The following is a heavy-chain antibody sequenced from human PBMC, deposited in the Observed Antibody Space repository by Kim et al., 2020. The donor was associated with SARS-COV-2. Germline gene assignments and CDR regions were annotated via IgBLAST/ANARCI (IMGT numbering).Heavy chain of an antibody. J-gene: IGHJ3*02. CDR2: IYPGDSDT. V-gene: IGHV5-51*01. CDR3: ASRMHGGSGSYYAHDAFDI. D-gene: IGHD3-10*01. Sequence: GESLKISCKGSGYSFTSYWIGWVRQMPGKGLEWMGIIYPGDSDTRYSPSFQGQVTISADKSISTAYLQWSSLKASDTAMYYCASRMHGGSGSYYAHDAFDIWGQGTMVTVSS. CDR1: GYSFTSYW.